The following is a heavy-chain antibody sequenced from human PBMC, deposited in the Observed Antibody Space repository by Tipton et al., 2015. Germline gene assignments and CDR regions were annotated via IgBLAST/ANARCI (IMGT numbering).Heavy chain of an antibody. CDR2: ISGSGNST. CDR3: ASAGYSSSWWGGYFED. D-gene: IGHD6-13*01. Sequence: SLRLSCAGSGFTFDDYDMSWVRQAPGKGLEWVSGISGSGNSTKYADSVKGRFTISRDNSKSTLYLQMNRLRVEDTAVYYCASAGYSSSWWGGYFEDWGQGTLVAVSS. CDR1: GFTFDDYD. V-gene: IGHV3-23*01. J-gene: IGHJ1*01.